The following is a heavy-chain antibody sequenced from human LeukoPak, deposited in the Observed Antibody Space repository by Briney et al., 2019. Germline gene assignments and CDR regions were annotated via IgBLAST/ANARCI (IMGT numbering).Heavy chain of an antibody. CDR2: IQASGST. V-gene: IGHV4-61*02. CDR1: GGSISSGSYY. Sequence: SQTLSLTCTVSGGSISSGSYYWSWIRQPAGEGLEWIGRIQASGSTNYNPSLKSRVTISVDTSKNQFSLKLSSVTAADTAVYYCARDRTNPYCTGGSCYGRGWFDPWGQGSLVTVSS. D-gene: IGHD2-15*01. J-gene: IGHJ5*02. CDR3: ARDRTNPYCTGGSCYGRGWFDP.